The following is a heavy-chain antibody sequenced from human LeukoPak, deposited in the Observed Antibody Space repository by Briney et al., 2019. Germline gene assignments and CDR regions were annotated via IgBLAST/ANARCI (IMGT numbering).Heavy chain of an antibody. D-gene: IGHD6-13*01. J-gene: IGHJ4*02. V-gene: IGHV1-69*05. CDR3: AGNPGIGAAGTFDY. CDR2: IIPIFGTA. CDR1: GGTFSSYA. Sequence: SVKVSCKASGGTFSSYAISWVRQAPGQGLEWMGSIIPIFGTANYAQKFQGRVTITTDESTSTAYMELSSLRSEDTAVYYCAGNPGIGAAGTFDYWGQGTLVTVSS.